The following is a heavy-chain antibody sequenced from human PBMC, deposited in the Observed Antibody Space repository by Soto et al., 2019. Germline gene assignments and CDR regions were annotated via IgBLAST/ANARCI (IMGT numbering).Heavy chain of an antibody. CDR1: GLTFDDYA. J-gene: IGHJ4*02. D-gene: IGHD6-13*01. CDR3: ASAEQQLLLDY. Sequence: GGSLRLSCAASGLTFDDYAMHWVRQAPGKGLEWGSGISWNSGSIGYADSVKGRFTISRDNAKNSLYLQMNSLRVEDTPLYYCASAEQQLLLDYWGQGTLVTVSS. V-gene: IGHV3-9*01. CDR2: ISWNSGSI.